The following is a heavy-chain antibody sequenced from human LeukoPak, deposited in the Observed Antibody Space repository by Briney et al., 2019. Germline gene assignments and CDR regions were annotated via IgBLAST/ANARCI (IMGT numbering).Heavy chain of an antibody. CDR1: GFTFSSYG. J-gene: IGHJ4*02. V-gene: IGHV3-33*01. CDR3: ARERWELQHFDY. Sequence: PGGSLRLSCAAFGFTFSSYGMHWARQAPGKGLEWVAVIWYDGSNKYYADSAKGRFTISRDNSKNTLYLQMNSLRAEDTAVYYCARERWELQHFDYWGQGTLVTVSS. CDR2: IWYDGSNK. D-gene: IGHD1-26*01.